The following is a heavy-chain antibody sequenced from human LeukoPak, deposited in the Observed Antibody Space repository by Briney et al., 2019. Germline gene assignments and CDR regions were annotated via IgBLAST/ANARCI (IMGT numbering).Heavy chain of an antibody. CDR3: ARDPCSGGSCYPVDAFDI. CDR1: GGSISSYY. V-gene: IGHV4-59*01. D-gene: IGHD2-15*01. CDR2: IYYSGST. J-gene: IGHJ3*02. Sequence: PSETLSLTCTVSGGSISSYYWSWIRQPPGKGLEWIGYIYYSGSTNYNPSLKSRVTISVDTSKNQFSLKLSSVTAADTAVYYCARDPCSGGSCYPVDAFDIWGQGTMVTVSS.